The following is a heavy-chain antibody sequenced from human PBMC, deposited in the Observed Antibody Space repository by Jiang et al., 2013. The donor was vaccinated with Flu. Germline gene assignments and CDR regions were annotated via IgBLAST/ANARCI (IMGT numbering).Heavy chain of an antibody. V-gene: IGHV3-21*01. Sequence: QLLESGGGLVKPGGSLRLCCAASGFTFSGYPMNWVRQAPGKGLEWVSSIGSSSGYIYYADSVKGRFTISRDNAKNSLYLQLNSLRVEDTAVYYCARTAYNFWGLDVWGQGTTITVSS. CDR1: GFTFSGYP. CDR2: IGSSSGYI. CDR3: ARTAYNFWGLDV. D-gene: IGHD3-3*01. J-gene: IGHJ6*02.